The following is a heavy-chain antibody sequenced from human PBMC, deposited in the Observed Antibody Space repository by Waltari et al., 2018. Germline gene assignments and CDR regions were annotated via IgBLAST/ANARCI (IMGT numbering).Heavy chain of an antibody. J-gene: IGHJ4*02. Sequence: EVQLLESGGGLVQPGGSLRLSCAASGFTFSSYAMSWVRQAPGKGLEWVSAISGSGGSTYYTDSVKGRFTISRDNSKNTLYLQMNSLRAEDTAVYYCAKDRVPFGSAAGKSFFDYWGQGTLVTVSS. V-gene: IGHV3-23*01. CDR1: GFTFSSYA. CDR2: ISGSGGST. CDR3: AKDRVPFGSAAGKSFFDY. D-gene: IGHD6-13*01.